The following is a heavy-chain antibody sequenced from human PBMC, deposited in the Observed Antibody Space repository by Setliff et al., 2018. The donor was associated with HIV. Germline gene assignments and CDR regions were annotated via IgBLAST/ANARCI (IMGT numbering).Heavy chain of an antibody. J-gene: IGHJ4*02. CDR2: INPNSGGT. CDR1: GYTLAGYF. Sequence: ASVKVSCKASGYTLAGYFMHWVRQAPGQGLEWMGWINPNSGGTNYAQKFQGRFTISRDNSKNMLYLQMNSLRTEDTAVYYCTKPTTVVTSYYFDSWGQGTQVTVSS. CDR3: TKPTTVVTSYYFDS. V-gene: IGHV1-2*02. D-gene: IGHD4-17*01.